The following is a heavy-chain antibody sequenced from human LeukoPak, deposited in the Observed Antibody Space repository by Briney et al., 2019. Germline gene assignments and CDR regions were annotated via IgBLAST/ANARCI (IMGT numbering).Heavy chain of an antibody. D-gene: IGHD1-14*01. CDR1: GYTFTSYD. V-gene: IGHV1-8*01. J-gene: IGHJ4*02. CDR2: MNPNSGNT. Sequence: GASVKVSCKASGYTFTSYDINWVRQATGQGLEWMGWMNPNSGNTGYAQKFQGRVTMTRNTSISTAYMELSSLRSEDTAVYYCARDRLDTGFQPGDFDYWGQGTLVTVSS. CDR3: ARDRLDTGFQPGDFDY.